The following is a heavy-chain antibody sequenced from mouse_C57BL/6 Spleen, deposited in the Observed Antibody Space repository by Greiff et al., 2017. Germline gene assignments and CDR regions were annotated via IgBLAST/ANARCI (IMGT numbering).Heavy chain of an antibody. D-gene: IGHD2-14*01. J-gene: IGHJ4*01. V-gene: IGHV1-74*01. Sequence: QVQLQQPGAELVKPGASVKVSCKASGYNFNSYWMHWVKQRPGQGLEWIGRIDPSDGDTNYNQKFKGKATLTVDKSSSTAYMQLSSLTSEDSAVYYCASGTTMGTLWGQGTSVTVSS. CDR1: GYNFNSYW. CDR3: ASGTTMGTL. CDR2: IDPSDGDT.